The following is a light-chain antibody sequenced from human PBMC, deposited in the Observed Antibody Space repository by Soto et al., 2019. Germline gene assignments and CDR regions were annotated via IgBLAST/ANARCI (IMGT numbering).Light chain of an antibody. CDR1: SSNIGSNT. J-gene: IGLJ2*01. CDR2: DNN. CDR3: AAWDDSLNGHVV. Sequence: QSVLTQPPSASGAPGQRVTISCSGGSSNIGSNTVSWYQQLPGTAPKLLMYDNNQRPSGVPARFSGSKSGTSASLAISGLQSEDEADYYCAAWDDSLNGHVVFGGGTKLTVL. V-gene: IGLV1-44*01.